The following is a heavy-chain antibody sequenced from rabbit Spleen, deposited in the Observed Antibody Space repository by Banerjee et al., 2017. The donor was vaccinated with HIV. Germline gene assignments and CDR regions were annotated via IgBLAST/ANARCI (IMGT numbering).Heavy chain of an antibody. CDR3: ARLFAYAGYAGFGYATLDYVDL. Sequence: QEQLVESGGGLVQPEGSLTLTCKAAGFDFSSNAMCWVRQAPGKGLEWIACIDLGDGSTYDASWVNGRFSISRSTSLKTVTLQMTSLTAADTATYFCARLFAYAGYAGFGYATLDYVDLGGPGTLVT. D-gene: IGHD6-1*01. CDR2: IDLGDGST. V-gene: IGHV1S47*01. CDR1: GFDFSSNA. J-gene: IGHJ4*01.